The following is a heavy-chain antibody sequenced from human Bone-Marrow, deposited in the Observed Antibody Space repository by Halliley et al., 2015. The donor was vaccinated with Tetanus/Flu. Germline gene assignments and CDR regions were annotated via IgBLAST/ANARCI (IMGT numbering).Heavy chain of an antibody. D-gene: IGHD6-13*01. CDR1: GFTFDDYG. V-gene: IGHV3-9*01. CDR3: AKNTGPLGAGAFDI. J-gene: IGHJ3*02. Sequence: SLRLSCVASGFTFDDYGMHWVRQAPGKGLEWVSSINWKSSSIDYADSVKGRFTISRDNAKNSLYLQMNSLRAEDTALYYCAKNTGPLGAGAFDIGGQGTLASVSS. CDR2: INWKSSSI.